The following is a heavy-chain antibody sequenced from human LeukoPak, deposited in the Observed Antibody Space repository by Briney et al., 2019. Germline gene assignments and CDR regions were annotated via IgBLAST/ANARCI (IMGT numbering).Heavy chain of an antibody. CDR3: AKDHHYDFWSGYSDFDY. CDR2: ISGSGGST. V-gene: IGHV3-23*01. D-gene: IGHD3-3*01. J-gene: IGHJ4*02. Sequence: PGGSLRLSCAASRFTFSSYAMSWVRQAPGKGLEWVSAISGSGGSTYYADSVKGRFTISRDNSKNTLYLQMNSLRAEDTAVYYCAKDHHYDFWSGYSDFDYWGQGTLVTVSS. CDR1: RFTFSSYA.